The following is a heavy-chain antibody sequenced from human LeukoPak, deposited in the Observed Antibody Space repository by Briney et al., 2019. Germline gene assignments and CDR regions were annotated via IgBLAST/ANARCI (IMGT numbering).Heavy chain of an antibody. V-gene: IGHV1-18*01. D-gene: IGHD5/OR15-5a*01. J-gene: IGHJ4*02. CDR2: ISAYSGKT. CDR1: GYTFTNYG. Sequence: VASVKVSCKASGYTFTNYGISWVRQAPGQGLEWMGWISAYSGKTDYAQEFQGRVTVTTDTSTSTVYMELRSLRSDDTAVYYCARDRSTHDYWGQGTLVTVSS. CDR3: ARDRSTHDY.